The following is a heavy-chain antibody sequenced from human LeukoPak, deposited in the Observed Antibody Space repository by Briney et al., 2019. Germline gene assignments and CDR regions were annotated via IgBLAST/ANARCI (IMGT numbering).Heavy chain of an antibody. V-gene: IGHV4-38-2*02. CDR1: DYSISSAYS. Sequence: SETLSLTCTVSDYSISSAYSWGWIRQPPGKGLEWIASIFHSGSAYYNPSLKSRVTISVDTSKNQFSLRLSSVTAADTALYYCARDTADGAFDIWGQGTMVTVSS. CDR3: ARDTADGAFDI. J-gene: IGHJ3*02. CDR2: IFHSGSA. D-gene: IGHD4-17*01.